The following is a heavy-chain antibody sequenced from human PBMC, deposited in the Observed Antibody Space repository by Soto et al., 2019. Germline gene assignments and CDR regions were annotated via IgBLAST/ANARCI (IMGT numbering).Heavy chain of an antibody. CDR3: ARDRRVAGTTSDY. CDR1: GASFNSIFFY. Sequence: PSDTLSLTCTVSGASFNSIFFYWAWIRQPPGKGLEWIGFVDDTGSTTYSPSLKSRLTISLDMPKSQFSLKVNSVTAADTAVYYCARDRRVAGTTSDYWGQGILVTVSS. V-gene: IGHV4-61*01. CDR2: VDDTGST. J-gene: IGHJ4*02. D-gene: IGHD1-7*01.